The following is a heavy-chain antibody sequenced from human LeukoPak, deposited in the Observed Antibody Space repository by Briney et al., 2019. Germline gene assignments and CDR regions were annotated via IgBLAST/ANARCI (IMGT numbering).Heavy chain of an antibody. J-gene: IGHJ4*02. V-gene: IGHV3-30*04. CDR3: ARAITMVRDGVDY. Sequence: PGGSLRLSCAASGFTFSSYAMRWVRQAPGKGLEWVAVISYDGSNKYNADSVKGRFTISRDNSKNTLYLQMNSLRAEDTAVYYCARAITMVRDGVDYWGQGTLVTVSS. D-gene: IGHD3-10*01. CDR1: GFTFSSYA. CDR2: ISYDGSNK.